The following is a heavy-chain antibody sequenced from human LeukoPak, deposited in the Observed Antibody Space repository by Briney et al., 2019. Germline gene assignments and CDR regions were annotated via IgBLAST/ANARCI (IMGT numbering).Heavy chain of an antibody. D-gene: IGHD3-22*01. V-gene: IGHV4-59*01. Sequence: SETLSLTCTVSGGSISSYYWSWIRQPPGKGLEWIGYIYYSGSTNYNPSLKSRGTISVDTSKNQFSLKLSSVTAADTAVYYCAREQTDYYDSSGYRHNWFDPWGQGTLVTVSS. CDR1: GGSISSYY. CDR2: IYYSGST. CDR3: AREQTDYYDSSGYRHNWFDP. J-gene: IGHJ5*02.